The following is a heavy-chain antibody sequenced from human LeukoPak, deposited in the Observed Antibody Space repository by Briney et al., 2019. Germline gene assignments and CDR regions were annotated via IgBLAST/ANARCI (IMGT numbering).Heavy chain of an antibody. V-gene: IGHV3-53*01. Sequence: GGSLRLSCAASGLTLSSYAMSWVRQPPGKGLEWVSVIHKNAITSYADTVRGRFTISRDNSKNTLYLQMNNLRVDDTAVYYCARSLRVRGVPDYMDVWGKGTTVTVYS. D-gene: IGHD3-10*01. CDR1: GLTLSSYA. CDR3: ARSLRVRGVPDYMDV. J-gene: IGHJ6*03. CDR2: IHKNAIT.